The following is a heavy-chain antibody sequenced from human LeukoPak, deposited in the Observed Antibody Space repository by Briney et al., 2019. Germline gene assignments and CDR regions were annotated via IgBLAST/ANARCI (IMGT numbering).Heavy chain of an antibody. V-gene: IGHV4-4*07. D-gene: IGHD2-2*02. CDR2: IYTSGST. CDR3: ARDHCSSTSCYTPPDAFDI. CDR1: GGPISSYY. J-gene: IGHJ3*02. Sequence: SETLSLTCTVSGGPISSYYWSWIRQPAGKGLEWIGRIYTSGSTNYNPSLKSRVTMSVDTSKNQFSLKLSSVTAADTAVYYCARDHCSSTSCYTPPDAFDIWGQGTMVTVSS.